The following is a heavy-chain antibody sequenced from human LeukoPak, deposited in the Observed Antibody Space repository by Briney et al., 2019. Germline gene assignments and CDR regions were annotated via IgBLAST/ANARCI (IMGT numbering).Heavy chain of an antibody. D-gene: IGHD4-23*01. CDR3: ARVTRTVASGMDV. V-gene: IGHV4-59*01. J-gene: IGHJ6*02. CDR2: IYYSGST. Sequence: PSETLSLTCTVSGGSISSYYWSWIRQPPGKGLEWIGYIYYSGSTNYSPSLKSRVTISVDTSKNQFSLKLSSVTAADTAVYYCARVTRTVASGMDVWGQGTTVTVSS. CDR1: GGSISSYY.